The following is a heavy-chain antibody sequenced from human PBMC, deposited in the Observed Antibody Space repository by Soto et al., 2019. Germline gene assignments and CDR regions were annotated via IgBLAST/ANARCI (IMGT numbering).Heavy chain of an antibody. CDR2: MWYNGSYK. CDR3: ARDLRDAYYYMDV. V-gene: IGHV3-33*01. J-gene: IGHJ6*03. D-gene: IGHD4-17*01. Sequence: GGSLRLSCAASGFTFSSYGMHWVRQAPGKGLEWVEIMWYNGSYKFFADSVKGRFTISRDNSKNTLYLHMNSLRAEDTAVYYCARDLRDAYYYMDVWGKGTTVTVSS. CDR1: GFTFSSYG.